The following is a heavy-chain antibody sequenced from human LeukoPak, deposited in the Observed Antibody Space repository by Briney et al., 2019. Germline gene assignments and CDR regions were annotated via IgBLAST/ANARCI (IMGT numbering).Heavy chain of an antibody. CDR3: ARDSGSYGMYYFDY. Sequence: GGSLRLSCAASGFTFSSYWMSWVRQAPGKGLEWVANIKQDGSEKYYVDSVKGRFTISRDNAKSSLYLQMNSLRAEDTAVYYCARDSGSYGMYYFDYWGQGTLVTVSS. J-gene: IGHJ4*02. V-gene: IGHV3-7*01. CDR2: IKQDGSEK. CDR1: GFTFSSYW. D-gene: IGHD1-26*01.